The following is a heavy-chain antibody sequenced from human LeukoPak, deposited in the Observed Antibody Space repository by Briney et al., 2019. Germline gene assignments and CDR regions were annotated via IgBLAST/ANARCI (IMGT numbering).Heavy chain of an antibody. D-gene: IGHD6-19*01. CDR3: ATLAVAGTVVDYYYYGMDV. J-gene: IGHJ6*02. CDR2: IYTSGST. V-gene: IGHV4-4*07. Sequence: SETLSLTCTVSGGSISSYYWSWIRQPAGKGLEWIGRIYTSGSTNYNPSLKSRVTISVDTSKNQFSLKLSSVTAADTAVYYCATLAVAGTVVDYYYYGMDVWGQGTTVTVSS. CDR1: GGSISSYY.